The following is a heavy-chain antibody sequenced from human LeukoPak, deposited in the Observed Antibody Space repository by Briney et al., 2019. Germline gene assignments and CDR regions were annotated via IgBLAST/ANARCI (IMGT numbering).Heavy chain of an antibody. J-gene: IGHJ5*02. CDR3: ARDAGNSGYGCDL. V-gene: IGHV3-7*01. CDR2: IKQDGSEK. Sequence: GGSLRLSCAASGFTFSSYWMSWVRQAPGKGLEWVANIKQDGSEKYYVDSVKGRFTISRDNARNSLYLQMNNLRGEDTAIYYCARDAGNSGYGCDLWGQGTLVTVSS. CDR1: GFTFSSYW. D-gene: IGHD5-12*01.